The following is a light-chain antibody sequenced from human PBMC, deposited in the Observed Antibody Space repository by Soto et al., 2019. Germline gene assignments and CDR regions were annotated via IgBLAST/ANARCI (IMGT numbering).Light chain of an antibody. CDR1: SSNIGNNY. CDR3: GTWDSSLSAVV. J-gene: IGLJ2*01. V-gene: IGLV1-51*01. Sequence: QSVLTQPPSVSAAPGQKVTISCSGSSSNIGNNYVSWYQQLPGTAPKLLIYDNNKGPSGIPDRFSGSKSGTSATLGITGLQTGDEADYYCGTWDSSLSAVVFGGGTKLTVL. CDR2: DNN.